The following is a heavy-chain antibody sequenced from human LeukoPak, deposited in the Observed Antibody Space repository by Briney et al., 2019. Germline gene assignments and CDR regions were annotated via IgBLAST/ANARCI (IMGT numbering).Heavy chain of an antibody. D-gene: IGHD2/OR15-2a*01. V-gene: IGHV4-59*08. CDR2: IYYSGST. CDR1: GGSINSYY. CDR3: VRLNIKHGFDI. J-gene: IGHJ3*02. Sequence: PSETLSLTSTVSGGSINSYYWSWIRQPPGKGLEWIGYIYYSGSTNYNPSLKSRVTMSVDTSENQFSLKLTSVTAADTAVYYCVRLNIKHGFDIWGQGTMVTVSS.